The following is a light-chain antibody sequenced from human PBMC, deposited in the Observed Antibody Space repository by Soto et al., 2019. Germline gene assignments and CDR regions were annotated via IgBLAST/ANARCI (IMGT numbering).Light chain of an antibody. V-gene: IGKV3-20*01. CDR2: GAS. Sequence: ETVLTQSPGTLYLSPGERATLSCRASQSVSSSYLAWYQQKPGQAPRLLIYGASNRATGIPDRFSGSGSGTDFTLTISRLEPEDFAVFHCLHYGISPQLXFGGGTKV. CDR1: QSVSSSY. J-gene: IGKJ4*01. CDR3: LHYGISPQLX.